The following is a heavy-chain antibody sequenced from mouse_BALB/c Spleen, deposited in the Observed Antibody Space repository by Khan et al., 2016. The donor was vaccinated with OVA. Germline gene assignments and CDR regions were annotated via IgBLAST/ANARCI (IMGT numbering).Heavy chain of an antibody. CDR3: ARLAYYYDSEGFAY. CDR2: VSTGGGYT. CDR1: GFTFSTYG. D-gene: IGHD1-1*01. J-gene: IGHJ3*01. Sequence: ELVESGGDLVKPGGSLKLSCAASGFTFSTYGMSWVRQTPDKRLELVATVSTGGGYTYYPDSVKGRFTISRDNAKNTLYLQMSSLKSEDTAMFYCARLAYYYDSEGFAYWGQGTLVTVSA. V-gene: IGHV5-6*01.